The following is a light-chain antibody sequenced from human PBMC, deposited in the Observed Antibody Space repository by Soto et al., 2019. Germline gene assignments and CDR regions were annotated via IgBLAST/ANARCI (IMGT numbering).Light chain of an antibody. CDR2: DVS. Sequence: QSALTQPRSVSGSPGQSVTISCTGTSSDVGGYNYVSWYQQHPGKAPKLMIYDVSKRPSGVPDRSSGSKSGNTASLTISGLQAEDEADYYCCSYAGSQVFGGGTKLTVL. V-gene: IGLV2-11*01. J-gene: IGLJ2*01. CDR1: SSDVGGYNY. CDR3: CSYAGSQV.